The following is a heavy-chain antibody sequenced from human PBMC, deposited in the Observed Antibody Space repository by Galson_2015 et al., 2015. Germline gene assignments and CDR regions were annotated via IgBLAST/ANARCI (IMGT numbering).Heavy chain of an antibody. Sequence: SLRLAGAASGFTVSSYAMIWVAQAPGKGLEWGSSFRGDGGSTYYADSVKGRFTISRDSSKNTLFLQMNILRGEDTAVYYCAKSRGYSREAFHIWGQGTMVTVSS. J-gene: IGHJ3*02. CDR2: FRGDGGST. D-gene: IGHD6-13*01. CDR1: GFTVSSYA. CDR3: AKSRGYSREAFHI. V-gene: IGHV3-23*01.